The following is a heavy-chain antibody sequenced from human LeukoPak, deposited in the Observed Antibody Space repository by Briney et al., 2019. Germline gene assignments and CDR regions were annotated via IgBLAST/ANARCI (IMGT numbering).Heavy chain of an antibody. CDR3: ARTRYGDYAYYFDY. V-gene: IGHV4-59*01. J-gene: IGHJ4*02. D-gene: IGHD4-17*01. CDR1: GGSISSYY. Sequence: SETLSLTCTVSGGSISSYYWSWIRQPPGEGLEWIGYIYYSGSTNYNPSLRSRVTISVDTSKNQFSLKLSSVTAADTAVYYCARTRYGDYAYYFDYWGQGTLVTVSS. CDR2: IYYSGST.